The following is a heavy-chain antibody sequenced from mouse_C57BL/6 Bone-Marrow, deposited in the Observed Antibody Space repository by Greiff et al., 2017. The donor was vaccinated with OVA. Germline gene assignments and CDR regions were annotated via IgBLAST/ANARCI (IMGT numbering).Heavy chain of an antibody. D-gene: IGHD2-3*01. Sequence: DVMLVESGGDLVKPGGSLKLSCAASGFTFSSYGMSWVRQTPDKRLEWVATISSGGSYTYYPDSVKGRFTISRDNAKNTLYLQMSSLKSEDTAMYYCARHDFYDGFSYAMDYWGQGTSVTVSS. CDR2: ISSGGSYT. V-gene: IGHV5-6*02. CDR3: ARHDFYDGFSYAMDY. J-gene: IGHJ4*01. CDR1: GFTFSSYG.